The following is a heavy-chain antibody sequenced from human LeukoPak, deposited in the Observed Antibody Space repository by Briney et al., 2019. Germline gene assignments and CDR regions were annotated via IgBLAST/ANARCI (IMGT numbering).Heavy chain of an antibody. V-gene: IGHV3-15*01. CDR1: GFTFSNAW. Sequence: GGSLRLSCAASGFTFSNAWMSWVRQAPGKGLEWVGRIKSKTDGGTTDYAAPVKGRFTISRADSKNTLYLQMNSLKTEDTAVYYCTTDSYYYDSSGYYEGTDYWGQGTLVTVSS. CDR2: IKSKTDGGTT. J-gene: IGHJ4*02. CDR3: TTDSYYYDSSGYYEGTDY. D-gene: IGHD3-22*01.